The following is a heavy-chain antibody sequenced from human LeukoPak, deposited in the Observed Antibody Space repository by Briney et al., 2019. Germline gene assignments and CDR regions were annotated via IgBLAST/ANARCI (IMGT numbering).Heavy chain of an antibody. J-gene: IGHJ4*02. Sequence: SETLSLTCTVSGGSISSYYWSWIRQPPGKGLEWIGYIYYSGSTNYNPSLKSRVTISVDTSKNQFSLKLSSVTAADTAVYYCARGDRNYDILTGYYTTHFDYWGQGTLVTVSS. D-gene: IGHD3-9*01. V-gene: IGHV4-59*01. CDR2: IYYSGST. CDR3: ARGDRNYDILTGYYTTHFDY. CDR1: GGSISSYY.